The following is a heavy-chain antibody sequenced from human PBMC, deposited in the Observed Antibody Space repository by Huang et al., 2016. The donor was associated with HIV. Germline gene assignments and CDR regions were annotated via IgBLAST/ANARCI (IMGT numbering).Heavy chain of an antibody. CDR3: ARGVGNSNRGFDI. V-gene: IGHV1-69*13. CDR2: IIPWLDTT. J-gene: IGHJ4*02. Sequence: QVQLVQSGAEMKKSGSSVKVSCKACGGTVSSVSFTWVRQAPGHGLEWIGGIIPWLDTTDLAQKFRGRVTLTADESTNTAFMELSGLTSQDTAVYYCARGVGNSNRGFDIWGQGTLVTVS. CDR1: GGTVSSVS. D-gene: IGHD5-18*01.